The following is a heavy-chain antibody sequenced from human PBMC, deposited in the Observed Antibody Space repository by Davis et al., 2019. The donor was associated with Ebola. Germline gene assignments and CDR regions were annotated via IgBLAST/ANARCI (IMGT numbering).Heavy chain of an antibody. D-gene: IGHD2-15*01. CDR2: IKTDGSYT. Sequence: GESLKISCAASGFTFSSYWMHWVRQAPGKGLVWVSRIKTDGSYTNYADSVKGRFAISRDNAKNSLYLQMNSLRAEDTAVYYCARDRAIRYCSGGSCYSDYWGQGTLVTVSS. J-gene: IGHJ4*02. V-gene: IGHV3-74*01. CDR3: ARDRAIRYCSGGSCYSDY. CDR1: GFTFSSYW.